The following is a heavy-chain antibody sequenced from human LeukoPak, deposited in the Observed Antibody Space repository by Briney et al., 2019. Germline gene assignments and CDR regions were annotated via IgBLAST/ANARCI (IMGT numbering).Heavy chain of an antibody. CDR2: ITSNGNTT. Sequence: PGTSLRLSCTASGFSFSNFAMSWVRQAPGKGLEWVSRITSNGNTTNYADSVKGRFTISRDNAKNTLYLQMNSLRVEDTAVYYCALPLWFGDFGFDPWGQGTLVTVSS. CDR3: ALPLWFGDFGFDP. J-gene: IGHJ5*02. D-gene: IGHD3-10*01. CDR1: GFSFSNFA. V-gene: IGHV3-74*01.